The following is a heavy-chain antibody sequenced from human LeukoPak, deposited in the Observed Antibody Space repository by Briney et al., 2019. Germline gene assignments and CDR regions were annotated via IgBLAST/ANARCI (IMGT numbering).Heavy chain of an antibody. Sequence: ASVKVSCKASGYTFTTYGLSWVRQAPGQGLEWMGWISAYNGNTNYAQKLQGRVTMTTDTSTSTAYMELRSVRSDETAGCYCVREGGSSGYYFFHYWGQGTLVTVSS. CDR2: ISAYNGNT. J-gene: IGHJ4*02. CDR1: GYTFTTYG. D-gene: IGHD3-22*01. V-gene: IGHV1-18*01. CDR3: VREGGSSGYYFFHY.